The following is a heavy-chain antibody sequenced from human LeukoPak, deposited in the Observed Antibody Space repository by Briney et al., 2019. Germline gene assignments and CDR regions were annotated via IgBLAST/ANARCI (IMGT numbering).Heavy chain of an antibody. Sequence: GGSLGLSCAASGFTFSSYAMHWVRQAPGKGLEWVAVISYDGSNKYYADSVKGRFTISRDNSKNTLYLQMNSLRAEDTAVYYCARPFEKTAILQYYFDYWGQGTLVTVSS. D-gene: IGHD5-18*01. CDR3: ARPFEKTAILQYYFDY. CDR2: ISYDGSNK. J-gene: IGHJ4*02. V-gene: IGHV3-30-3*01. CDR1: GFTFSSYA.